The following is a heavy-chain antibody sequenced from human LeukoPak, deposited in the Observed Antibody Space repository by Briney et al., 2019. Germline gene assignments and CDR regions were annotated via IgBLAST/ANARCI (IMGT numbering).Heavy chain of an antibody. Sequence: ASVKVSCKASGYTFTSYGISWVRQAPGQGLEWMGWISAYNGNTNYAQKLQGRVTMTTDTSTSTAYMELRSLRSDDTAVYYCARGDSQNYYYGSGSYYSWGQGTLVTVSS. CDR3: ARGDSQNYYYGSGSYYS. CDR1: GYTFTSYG. V-gene: IGHV1-18*01. D-gene: IGHD3-10*01. CDR2: ISAYNGNT. J-gene: IGHJ4*02.